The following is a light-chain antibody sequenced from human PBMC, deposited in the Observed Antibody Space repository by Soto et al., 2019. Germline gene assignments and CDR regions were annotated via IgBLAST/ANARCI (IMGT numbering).Light chain of an antibody. CDR3: HQRTNWPIT. CDR1: QNIGTY. Sequence: EPVLTQSPASLSLSPGERDTLSCRASQNIGTYLAWYQQKPGQAPRLLIYDASNRATGIPARFSGSGSGTDFTLTISSLEPEDFAVYYCHQRTNWPITFGQGTRLEIK. CDR2: DAS. V-gene: IGKV3-11*01. J-gene: IGKJ5*01.